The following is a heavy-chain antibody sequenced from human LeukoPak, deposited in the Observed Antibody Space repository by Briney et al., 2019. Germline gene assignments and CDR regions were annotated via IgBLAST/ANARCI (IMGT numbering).Heavy chain of an antibody. Sequence: ASVKVSCKASGYTFITHAMNWVRQAPGQGLEWVGWININTGNPTYARGFTGRFVFSFDTSVNTAYLQISNLKADDTAVYYCARDGRRPSGSDFSDYYYGMDVWGQGTTVTVSS. J-gene: IGHJ6*02. CDR3: ARDGRRPSGSDFSDYYYGMDV. CDR1: GYTFITHA. D-gene: IGHD3-10*01. CDR2: ININTGNP. V-gene: IGHV7-4-1*02.